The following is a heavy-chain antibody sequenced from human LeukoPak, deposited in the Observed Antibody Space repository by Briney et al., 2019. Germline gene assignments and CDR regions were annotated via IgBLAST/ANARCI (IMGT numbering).Heavy chain of an antibody. CDR1: GFTFSGSA. Sequence: GGSLRLXCAASGFTFSGSAMHWVRRASGKGLEWVGRIRSKANSYATAYAASVKGRFTISRDDSKNTAYLQMNSLKTEDTAVYYCTRLPYCSSTSCYSTRDYYFDYWGQGTLVTVSS. CDR2: IRSKANSYAT. J-gene: IGHJ4*02. D-gene: IGHD2-2*01. CDR3: TRLPYCSSTSCYSTRDYYFDY. V-gene: IGHV3-73*01.